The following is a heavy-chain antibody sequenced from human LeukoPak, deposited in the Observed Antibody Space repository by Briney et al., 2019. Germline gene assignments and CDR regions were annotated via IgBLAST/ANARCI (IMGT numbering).Heavy chain of an antibody. CDR2: IIPIFGTA. Sequence: SVKVSCKASGGTFSSYAISWVRQAPGQGLEWMGGIIPIFGTANYAQKFQGRVTITADESTSTAYMELNSLRAEDTAVYYCVRDWGYDSSGYWQKYFDTWGQGTLVTVSS. V-gene: IGHV1-69*13. CDR3: VRDWGYDSSGYWQKYFDT. D-gene: IGHD3-22*01. J-gene: IGHJ4*02. CDR1: GGTFSSYA.